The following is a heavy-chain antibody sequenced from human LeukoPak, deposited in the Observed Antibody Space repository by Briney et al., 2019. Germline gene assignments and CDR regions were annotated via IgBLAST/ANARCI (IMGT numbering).Heavy chain of an antibody. J-gene: IGHJ4*02. V-gene: IGHV3-30*04. CDR3: ARGRDGYNRHSDY. Sequence: SGGSLRLSCAASGFTFSSYAMHWVRQAPGKGLEWVASKSHDGSNAYFADSVRGRFSISSDNSKNTLYVQMNSLRVEDTAVYYCARGRDGYNRHSDYWGQGTLVTVSS. CDR2: KSHDGSNA. CDR1: GFTFSSYA. D-gene: IGHD5-24*01.